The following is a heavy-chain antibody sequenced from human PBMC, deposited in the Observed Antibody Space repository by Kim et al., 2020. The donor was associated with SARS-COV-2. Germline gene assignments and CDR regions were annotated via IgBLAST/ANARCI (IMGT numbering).Heavy chain of an antibody. CDR3: AKPHSGSYFEPFEY. D-gene: IGHD1-26*01. V-gene: IGHV3-30*15. J-gene: IGHJ4*02. Sequence: DSVKGQFTISRDNCRTQMYLQISNLRTEDTAVYYCAKPHSGSYFEPFEYWGQGTLVTVSS.